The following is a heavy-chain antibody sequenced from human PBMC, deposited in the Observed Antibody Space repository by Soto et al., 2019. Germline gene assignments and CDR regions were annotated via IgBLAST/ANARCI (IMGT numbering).Heavy chain of an antibody. CDR3: VRGVIEANCFDY. D-gene: IGHD5-12*01. V-gene: IGHV3-74*01. Sequence: EVQLAESGGGLVQPGGSLRLSCAASGFTFHSYWMHWARQVPGKGLVWVSRIKNDVSTTNYADSVKGRFTVSRDNARNTVYLKMNCLRADDTAVYYCVRGVIEANCFDYWGQGTLVTVSS. CDR1: GFTFHSYW. J-gene: IGHJ4*02. CDR2: IKNDVSTT.